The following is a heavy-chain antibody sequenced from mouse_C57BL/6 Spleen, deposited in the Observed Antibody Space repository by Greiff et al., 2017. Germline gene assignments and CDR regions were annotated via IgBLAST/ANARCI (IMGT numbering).Heavy chain of an antibody. J-gene: IGHJ3*01. Sequence: EVQLQQSGAELVKPGASVKLSCTASGFNIKDYYMHWVKQRTEQGLEWIGRIDPEDGETKYAPKFQGKATMTADTSSNTAYLQLSSLTSEDTAVYYWCGAGKDSLFADWGQGTLVTVSA. CDR1: GFNIKDYY. CDR2: IDPEDGET. V-gene: IGHV14-2*01. CDR3: CGAGKDSLFAD.